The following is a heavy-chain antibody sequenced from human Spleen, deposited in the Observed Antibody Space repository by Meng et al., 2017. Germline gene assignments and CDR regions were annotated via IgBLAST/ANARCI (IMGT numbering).Heavy chain of an antibody. CDR3: ASGSGSGWYYFDN. J-gene: IGHJ4*02. V-gene: IGHV4-59*11. CDR2: IFYSGRP. D-gene: IGHD6-19*01. Sequence: QVQPPEAAPGLVKPSETLSLICTVSSGTIRSHYWSWIRQPPGKGLEWIGYIFYSGRPNYSPSLKSRVTISIDTSKNQFSLRLSSVTPADTAMYYCASGSGSGWYYFDNWGQGTLVTVSS. CDR1: SGTIRSHY.